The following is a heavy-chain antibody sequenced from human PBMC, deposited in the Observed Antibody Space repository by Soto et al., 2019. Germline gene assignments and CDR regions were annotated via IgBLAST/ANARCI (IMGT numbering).Heavy chain of an antibody. CDR1: GYTFTGYY. J-gene: IGHJ4*02. CDR3: ARAYCSXTSCHKRYSSSWYYFDY. V-gene: IGHV1-2*04. D-gene: IGHD2-2*01. Sequence: GASVKVSCKASGYTFTGYYMHWVRQAPGQGLEWMGWINPNSGGTNYAQKFQGWVTMTRDTSISTAYMELSRLRSDDTAVYYCARAYCSXTSCHKRYSSSWYYFDYWGQGTLVTVSS. CDR2: INPNSGGT.